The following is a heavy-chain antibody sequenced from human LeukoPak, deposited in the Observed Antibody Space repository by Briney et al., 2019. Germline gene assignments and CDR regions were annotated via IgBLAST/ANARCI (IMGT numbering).Heavy chain of an antibody. CDR2: IWYDGSNK. V-gene: IGHV3-33*03. J-gene: IGHJ4*02. CDR1: GFTFSSYG. Sequence: GGSLRLSCAASGFTFSSYGMHWVRQAPGKGLEWVAVIWYDGSNKYYADSVKGRFTVSRDKSKNTLYLQMNNLRAEDTAEYYCAKGHYDGGPYYYFDYWGQGTLVTVSS. D-gene: IGHD3-22*01. CDR3: AKGHYDGGPYYYFDY.